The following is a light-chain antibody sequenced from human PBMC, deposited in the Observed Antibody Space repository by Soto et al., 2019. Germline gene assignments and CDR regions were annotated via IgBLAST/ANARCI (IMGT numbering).Light chain of an antibody. V-gene: IGKV3-20*01. CDR3: QQYGSSPLYT. Sequence: EMVLTQSPGTLYFSPEERATLSCRASQSVSSSYLAWYQQKPGQAPRLLIYGASSRATGIPDRFSGSGSGTDFTLTISRLEPEDFAVYYCQQYGSSPLYTFGQGTKLEIK. CDR2: GAS. J-gene: IGKJ2*01. CDR1: QSVSSSY.